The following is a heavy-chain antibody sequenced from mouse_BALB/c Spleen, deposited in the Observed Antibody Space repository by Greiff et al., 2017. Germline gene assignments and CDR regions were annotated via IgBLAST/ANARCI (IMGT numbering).Heavy chain of an antibody. J-gene: IGHJ3*01. Sequence: EVKLVESGPGLVKPSQSLSLTCTVTGYSITSDYAWNWIRQFPGNKLEWMGYISYSGSTSYNPSLKSRISITRDTSKNQFFLQLNSVTTEDTATYDCARGGGRAWFAYWGQGTLVTVSA. V-gene: IGHV3-2*02. CDR3: ARGGGRAWFAY. CDR2: ISYSGST. CDR1: GYSITSDYA. D-gene: IGHD1-1*01.